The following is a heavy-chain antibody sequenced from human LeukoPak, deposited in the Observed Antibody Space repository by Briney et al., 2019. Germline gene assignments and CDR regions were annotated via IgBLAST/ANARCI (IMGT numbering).Heavy chain of an antibody. D-gene: IGHD1-26*01. Sequence: PGGSLRLSCAASGFTFSSYAMSWVRQAPGKGLEWVSGISGSGGSTNYADSVKGRFTISRDNSKNTQYLQMNSLRAEDTAVYFCAKEGRVGATPYYYYGMDVWGQGTTVTVSS. J-gene: IGHJ6*02. V-gene: IGHV3-23*01. CDR3: AKEGRVGATPYYYYGMDV. CDR2: ISGSGGST. CDR1: GFTFSSYA.